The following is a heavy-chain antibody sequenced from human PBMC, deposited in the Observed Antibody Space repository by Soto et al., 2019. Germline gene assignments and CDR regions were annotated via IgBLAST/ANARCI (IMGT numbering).Heavy chain of an antibody. V-gene: IGHV4-61*08. CDR2: IYYSGST. CDR1: GGSISSGGYS. Sequence: SETLSLTCAVSGGSISSGGYSWSWIRQPPGKGLEWIGYIYYSGSTNYNPSLKSRVTISVDTSKNQFSLKLSSVTAADTAVYYCARVRNYDFWSGSGRPGSIVVWGQGTTVTVS. D-gene: IGHD3-3*01. J-gene: IGHJ6*02. CDR3: ARVRNYDFWSGSGRPGSIVV.